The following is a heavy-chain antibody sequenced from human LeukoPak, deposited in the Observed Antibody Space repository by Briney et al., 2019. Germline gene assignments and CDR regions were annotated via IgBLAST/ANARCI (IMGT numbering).Heavy chain of an antibody. CDR2: INPNSGGT. J-gene: IGHJ6*03. Sequence: ASVKVSCKASGYTFTGYYMHWVRQAPGQGLEWMGRINPNSGGTNYAQKFQGRVTMTRDTSISTAYMELSRLRSDDTAVYYCARGRTTVTAYYYYYMDVWGKGTTVTVSS. CDR3: ARGRTTVTAYYYYYMDV. V-gene: IGHV1-2*06. D-gene: IGHD4-11*01. CDR1: GYTFTGYY.